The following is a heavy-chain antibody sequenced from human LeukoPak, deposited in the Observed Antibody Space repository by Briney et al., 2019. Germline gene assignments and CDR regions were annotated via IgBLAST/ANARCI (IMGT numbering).Heavy chain of an antibody. CDR3: ARDGGYSGYDSGPYYFDY. D-gene: IGHD5-12*01. V-gene: IGHV3-53*01. Sequence: PGGSLRLSCAASGFTVSSNYMNWVRQAPGKGLEWVSVIYSGGSTYYADSVKGRFTISRDNSKNTLYLQMNSLRAEDTAVYYCARDGGYSGYDSGPYYFDYWGQGTLVTVSS. J-gene: IGHJ4*02. CDR1: GFTVSSNY. CDR2: IYSGGST.